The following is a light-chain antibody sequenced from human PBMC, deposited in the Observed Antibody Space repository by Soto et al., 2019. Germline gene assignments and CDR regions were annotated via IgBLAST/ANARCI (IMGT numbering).Light chain of an antibody. CDR2: GAS. J-gene: IGKJ2*03. V-gene: IGKV3-15*01. CDR1: QDVSTN. Sequence: ETVMTQSPDTLSVSPGESATLSCRASQDVSTNLAWFHQKPGQTPRLVLYGASKRATGIPARFSGSGSGRHFTLTISSLQSEDFAVYYCQHYTNWPPYSFGQGTKVEIK. CDR3: QHYTNWPPYS.